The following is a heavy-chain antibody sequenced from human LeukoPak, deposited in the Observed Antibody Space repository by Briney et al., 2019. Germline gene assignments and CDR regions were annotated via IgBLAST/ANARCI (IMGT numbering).Heavy chain of an antibody. J-gene: IGHJ4*02. D-gene: IGHD3-22*01. Sequence: GASLKVSCKASGYTFTSYYMHWVRQAPGQGFEWMGIINPSGGRTSYAQKFQGRVTMTRDTSTSTDYMEMSSLRSEDTAVYYCARDRYYYDSSGYPYWGQGTLVTVSS. CDR2: INPSGGRT. CDR1: GYTFTSYY. CDR3: ARDRYYYDSSGYPY. V-gene: IGHV1-46*01.